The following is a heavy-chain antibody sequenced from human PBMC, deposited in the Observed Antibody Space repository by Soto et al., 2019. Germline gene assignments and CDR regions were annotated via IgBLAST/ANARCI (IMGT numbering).Heavy chain of an antibody. Sequence: PSETLSLTCTVSGGSISSYYWSWIRQPPGKGLEWIGYIYYSGSTNYNPSLKSRVTISVDTSKNQFSLKLSSVTAADTAVYYCARATTVTSGYYYGIDVCGQGTTVTVSS. J-gene: IGHJ6*02. D-gene: IGHD4-4*01. CDR2: IYYSGST. CDR3: ARATTVTSGYYYGIDV. CDR1: GGSISSYY. V-gene: IGHV4-59*01.